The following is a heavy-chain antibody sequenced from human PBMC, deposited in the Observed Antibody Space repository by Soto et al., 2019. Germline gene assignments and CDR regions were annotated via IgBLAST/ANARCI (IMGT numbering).Heavy chain of an antibody. V-gene: IGHV1-46*01. CDR2: VNPSGGHT. CDR1: GDTFTDYY. D-gene: IGHD2-21*02. J-gene: IGHJ4*02. Sequence: QVQLVQSGAEVKKPGASVKVSCKASGDTFTDYYIHWVRQAPGQGLEWMGTVNPSGGHTTYAQHSPGRRTITRHTSTSTLYMKLTSLPSEATAVYYCARGGHVVVVTAALDYWGQGTLVTVSS. CDR3: ARGGHVVVVTAALDY.